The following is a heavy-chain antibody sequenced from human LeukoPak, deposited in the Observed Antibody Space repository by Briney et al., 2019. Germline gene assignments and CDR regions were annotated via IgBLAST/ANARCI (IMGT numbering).Heavy chain of an antibody. J-gene: IGHJ4*02. D-gene: IGHD3-22*01. CDR3: ARESPETYYYDSSGYNSGGLDY. CDR2: ISSSSSYI. CDR1: GFTFSSYS. Sequence: GGSLRLSCAASGFTFSSYSMNWVRQAPGKGLEWVSSISSSSSYIYYADSVKGRFTISRDNAKNSLYLQMNSLRAEDTAVYYCARESPETYYYDSSGYNSGGLDYWGQGTLVTVSS. V-gene: IGHV3-21*01.